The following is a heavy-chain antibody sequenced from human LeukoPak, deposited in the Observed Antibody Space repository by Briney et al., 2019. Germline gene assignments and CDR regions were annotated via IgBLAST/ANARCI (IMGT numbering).Heavy chain of an antibody. CDR3: ARGMTYYDFWSGYYPSYYYMDV. D-gene: IGHD3-3*01. J-gene: IGHJ6*03. CDR1: GYTFTGYD. V-gene: IGHV1-8*03. Sequence: ASVKVSCKASGYTFTGYDINRVRQATGQGLEWMGWMNPNSGNTGYAQKFQGRVTITRNTSISTAYMELSSLRSEDTAVYYCARGMTYYDFWSGYYPSYYYMDVWGKGTTVTVSS. CDR2: MNPNSGNT.